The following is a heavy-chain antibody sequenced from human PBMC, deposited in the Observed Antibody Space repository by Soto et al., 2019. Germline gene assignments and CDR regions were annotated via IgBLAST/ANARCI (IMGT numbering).Heavy chain of an antibody. V-gene: IGHV4-59*08. CDR1: GGSISSYY. CDR3: ARYSPSGFDP. J-gene: IGHJ5*02. CDR2: IYYSGST. D-gene: IGHD6-6*01. Sequence: QVQLQESGPGLVKPSETLSLTCTVSGGSISSYYWSWIRQPPGKGLEWIGYIYYSGSTNYNPSLKSRVTISVDTSKNQFSLKLSSVTAADTAVYYCARYSPSGFDPLGQGTLVTVSS.